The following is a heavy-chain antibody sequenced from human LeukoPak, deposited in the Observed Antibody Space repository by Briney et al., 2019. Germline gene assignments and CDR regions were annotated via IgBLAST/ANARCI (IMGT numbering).Heavy chain of an antibody. D-gene: IGHD6-13*01. J-gene: IGHJ5*02. Sequence: GESLKIPCKGVGYSFTNYWIGWVRQMPGKGMEWMGVIYPGDSRVRYNPSFQGQVTISVDKSVSTAYLQWISLKVSDTAMYYCACRDLSSTWSYPWGQGTLVTVST. CDR2: IYPGDSRV. V-gene: IGHV5-51*01. CDR3: ACRDLSSTWSYP. CDR1: GYSFTNYW.